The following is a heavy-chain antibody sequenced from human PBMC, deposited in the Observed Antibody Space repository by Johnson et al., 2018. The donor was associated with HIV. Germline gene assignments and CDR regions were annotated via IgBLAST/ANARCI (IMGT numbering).Heavy chain of an antibody. J-gene: IGHJ3*02. CDR3: ARVGQQSNAFDI. D-gene: IGHD6-13*01. CDR2: ISSSGSTV. CDR1: GFTFSDYY. V-gene: IGHV3-11*01. Sequence: QVQLVESGGGLVQPGGSLRLSCAASGFTFSDYYMSWIRQAPGKGLGWVSYISSSGSTVYYPDSVKGRFTISRDNSKNTLYLQMNSLKTEDTAVYYCARVGQQSNAFDIWGQGTMVTVSS.